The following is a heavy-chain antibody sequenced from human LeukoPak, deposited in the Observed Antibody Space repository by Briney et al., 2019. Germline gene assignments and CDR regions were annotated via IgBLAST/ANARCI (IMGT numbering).Heavy chain of an antibody. J-gene: IGHJ4*02. CDR1: GGSFSGYY. CDR2: INHSGST. D-gene: IGHD5-18*01. V-gene: IGHV4-34*01. CDR3: ARGRRGYSYGHLDY. Sequence: SETLSLTCAVYGGSFSGYYWSWIRQPPGKGLEWNGEINHSGSTNYNPSLKSRVAISVDTSKNQFFLKLSSVTAADTAVYYCARGRRGYSYGHLDYWGQGTLVTVSS.